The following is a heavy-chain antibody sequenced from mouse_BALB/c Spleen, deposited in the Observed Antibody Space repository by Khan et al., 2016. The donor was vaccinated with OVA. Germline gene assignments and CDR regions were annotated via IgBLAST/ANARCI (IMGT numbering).Heavy chain of an antibody. CDR3: ARSTYRYAFAY. D-gene: IGHD2-14*01. CDR1: GDSITSGY. CDR2: MIYTGYT. V-gene: IGHV3-8*02. J-gene: IGHJ3*01. Sequence: VQLKESGPSLVKPSQTLSLTCSVTGDSITSGYWSWIRKFPGNKREYMGYMIYTGYTDYNPSLKSRLAITRHTSKNQYYLQWISVTTEDTATYYCARSTYRYAFAYWGRGTLVTVSA.